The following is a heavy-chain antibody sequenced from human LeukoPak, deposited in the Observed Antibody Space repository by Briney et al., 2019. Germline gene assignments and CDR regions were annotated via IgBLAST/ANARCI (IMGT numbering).Heavy chain of an antibody. CDR1: GGSFSGYY. V-gene: IGHV4-34*01. J-gene: IGHJ4*02. CDR2: INHSGST. Sequence: PSETLSLTCAVYGGSFSGYYWSWIRQPPGKGLEWIGEINHSGSTNYNPSLKSRVTISVDTSKNQFSLNLRSVTAADTAVYFCVRDGGNWDVDYWGQGTLVTVSS. D-gene: IGHD3-16*01. CDR3: VRDGGNWDVDY.